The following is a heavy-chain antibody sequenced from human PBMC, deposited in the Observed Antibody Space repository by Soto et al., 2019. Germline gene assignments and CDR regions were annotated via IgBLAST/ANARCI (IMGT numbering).Heavy chain of an antibody. V-gene: IGHV2-5*02. CDR3: ARGGWTTYYSPFFDY. CDR1: GFSLSSSGVG. J-gene: IGHJ4*02. CDR2: IYWDDDK. D-gene: IGHD3-10*01. Sequence: QITLKESGPTLVSPTQTLTLTCTFSGFSLSSSGVGVGWIRQPPGKALEWLALIYWDDDKRYSPSLKSRLTIPKDTSKNQVVLTLTKLDTVDTATYYCARGGWTTYYSPFFDYWGQGTLVTVSS.